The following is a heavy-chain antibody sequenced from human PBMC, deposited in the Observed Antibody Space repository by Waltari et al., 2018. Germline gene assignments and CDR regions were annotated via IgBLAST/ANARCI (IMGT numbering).Heavy chain of an antibody. V-gene: IGHV3-23*01. CDR2: ISGVGVST. J-gene: IGHJ4*02. D-gene: IGHD5-18*01. Sequence: EVQLLESGGGLVQPGGSLRLSCAASGFTFSSYAMSWVRQAPGKGLEWVSAISGVGVSTYYADSVKVRFPISRDNAKNTLYLQMNSLRAEDTAVYYCAKTWIQLWDYFDYWGQGTLVTVSS. CDR1: GFTFSSYA. CDR3: AKTWIQLWDYFDY.